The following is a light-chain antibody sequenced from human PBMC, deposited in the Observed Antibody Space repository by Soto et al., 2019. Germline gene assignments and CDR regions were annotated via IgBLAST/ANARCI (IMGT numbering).Light chain of an antibody. CDR3: SSFAGSNNFPYD. V-gene: IGLV2-8*01. J-gene: IGLJ1*01. Sequence: QSVLTQPPSASGSPGQSVTISCTGTSSDVGAYDYVSWYQQHPGKAPKLMIYEINKRPSGVPDRFSGSKSGNTASLTVSGLQAEDEADYYCSSFAGSNNFPYDFGTGTKVTVL. CDR2: EIN. CDR1: SSDVGAYDY.